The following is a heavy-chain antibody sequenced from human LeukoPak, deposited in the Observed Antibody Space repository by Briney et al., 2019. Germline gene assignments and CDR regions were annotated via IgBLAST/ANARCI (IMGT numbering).Heavy chain of an antibody. CDR3: ARVYGDYYFDY. V-gene: IGHV4-59*01. Sequence: PSETLSLTCTVSGGSISSYYWSWIRQPPGKGLEWIGYIYYSGSTNYNPSLKSRVTISVDTSKNQFSLKLNSVTAADTAVYYCARVYGDYYFDYWGQGTLVTVSS. CDR2: IYYSGST. D-gene: IGHD2-21*02. J-gene: IGHJ4*02. CDR1: GGSISSYY.